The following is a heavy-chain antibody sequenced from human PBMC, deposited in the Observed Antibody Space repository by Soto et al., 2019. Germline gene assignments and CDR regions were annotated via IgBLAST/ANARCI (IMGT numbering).Heavy chain of an antibody. D-gene: IGHD5-12*01. Sequence: SETLSLTCTVSGGSISSGGYYWSWIRQHPGKGLEWIGYIYYSGSTYYNPSLKSRVTISVDTSKNQFSLKLSSVTAADTAVYFCASRDGCDRYFDYWGQGALVTVSS. CDR1: GGSISSGGYY. CDR3: ASRDGCDRYFDY. CDR2: IYYSGST. J-gene: IGHJ4*02. V-gene: IGHV4-31*03.